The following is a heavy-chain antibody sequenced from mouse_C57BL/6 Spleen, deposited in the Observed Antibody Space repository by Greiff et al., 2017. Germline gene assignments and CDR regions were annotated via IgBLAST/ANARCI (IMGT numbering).Heavy chain of an antibody. CDR1: GFTFSSYT. Sequence: EVKLMESEGGLVKPGGSLKLSCAASGFTFSSYTMSWVRQTPEKRLEWVATISGGGGNTYYPDSVKGRFTISRDNAKNTLYLQMSSLRSEDTALYYCARPDSNYEGTWFAYWGQGTLVTVSA. J-gene: IGHJ3*01. CDR3: ARPDSNYEGTWFAY. V-gene: IGHV5-9*01. D-gene: IGHD2-5*01. CDR2: ISGGGGNT.